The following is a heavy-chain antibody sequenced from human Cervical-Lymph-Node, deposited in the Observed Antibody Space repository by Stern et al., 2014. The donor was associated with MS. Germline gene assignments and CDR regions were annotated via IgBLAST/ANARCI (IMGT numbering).Heavy chain of an antibody. Sequence: QVQLQESGPGLVRPSETLSLTCNVSGGSVSSNYWSWIRQPPGKRLEWIGYISTRGLTTYNTSPKTRLPISVDKSKNQFSLKLNSVTAADTAVYYCARDAYNFVYWGQGSLVTVSS. J-gene: IGHJ4*02. CDR2: ISTRGLT. V-gene: IGHV4-59*02. D-gene: IGHD1-14*01. CDR3: ARDAYNFVY. CDR1: GGSVSSNY.